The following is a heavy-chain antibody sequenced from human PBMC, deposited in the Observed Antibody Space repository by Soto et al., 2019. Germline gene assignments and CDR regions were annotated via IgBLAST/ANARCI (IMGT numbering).Heavy chain of an antibody. Sequence: XGSLRLSCAASGFTFSSYAMHWVRQAPGKGLEWVAVISYDGSNKYYADSVKGRFTISRDNSKNTLYLQMNSLRAEDTAVYYCARDSPLDSSSWYWFDPWGQGTLVTVSS. J-gene: IGHJ5*02. CDR1: GFTFSSYA. D-gene: IGHD6-13*01. CDR3: ARDSPLDSSSWYWFDP. V-gene: IGHV3-30-3*01. CDR2: ISYDGSNK.